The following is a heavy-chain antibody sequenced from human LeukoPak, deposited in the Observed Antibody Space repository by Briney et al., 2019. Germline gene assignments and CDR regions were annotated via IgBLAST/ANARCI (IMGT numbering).Heavy chain of an antibody. J-gene: IGHJ4*01. CDR1: GYSFTTYW. CDR3: ARHESYSSGWYSDF. V-gene: IGHV5-51*01. CDR2: IYPGDSDT. D-gene: IGHD6-19*01. Sequence: GESLKISCKGSGYSFTTYWIGWVREMPGKSLEWMGIIYPGDSDTKYSPSFQGQVTISADKSINTAYLQWSSLKASDTAMYYCARHESYSSGWYSDFWVHGTLVTVSS.